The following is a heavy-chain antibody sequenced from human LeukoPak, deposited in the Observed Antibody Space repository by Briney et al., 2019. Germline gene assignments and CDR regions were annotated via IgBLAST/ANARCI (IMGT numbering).Heavy chain of an antibody. Sequence: GASLKISCQTSGYTFTEYWIGWVRQMPGKGLEWMGIIYCDGSKTTYSPSFQSQVTISVDKSITTAYLQWSSLKASDTAMYYCARTWGYCSGGSCYMGAFDIWGQGTLVSVS. CDR3: ARTWGYCSGGSCYMGAFDI. V-gene: IGHV5-51*01. CDR1: GYTFTEYW. CDR2: IYCDGSKT. J-gene: IGHJ3*02. D-gene: IGHD2-15*01.